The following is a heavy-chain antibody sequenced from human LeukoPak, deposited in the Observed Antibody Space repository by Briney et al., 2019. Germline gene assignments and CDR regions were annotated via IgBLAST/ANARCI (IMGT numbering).Heavy chain of an antibody. D-gene: IGHD2-2*01. J-gene: IGHJ6*03. CDR1: GFTFSSYS. V-gene: IGHV3-21*01. CDR2: ISSSTSYI. CDR3: ARDGCSSTSCYEEADTDYMDV. Sequence: KTGGSLRLSCAASGFTFSSYSMNWVRQVPGKGLEWVSSISSSTSYIYYADSVKGRFTISRDSAKNSLYLQMNSLRAEDTAVYYCARDGCSSTSCYEEADTDYMDVWGKGTTVTVSS.